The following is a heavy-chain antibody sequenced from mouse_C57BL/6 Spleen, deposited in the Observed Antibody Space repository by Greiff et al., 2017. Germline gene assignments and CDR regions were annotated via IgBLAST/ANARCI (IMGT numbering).Heavy chain of an antibody. Sequence: EVQLQESGGGLVKPGGSLKLSCAASGFTFSDYGMHWVRQAPETGLEWVAYISSGSSTIYYADTVKGRFTISRDNAKNTLFLQMTSLRSEDTAMYYCARDYSNSAWFAYGGQGTLVTVSA. D-gene: IGHD2-5*01. CDR1: GFTFSDYG. V-gene: IGHV5-17*01. CDR2: ISSGSSTI. CDR3: ARDYSNSAWFAY. J-gene: IGHJ3*01.